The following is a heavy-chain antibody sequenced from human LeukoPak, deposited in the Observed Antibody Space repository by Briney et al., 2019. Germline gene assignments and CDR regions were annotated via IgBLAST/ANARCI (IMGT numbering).Heavy chain of an antibody. CDR1: GFTFSSYA. V-gene: IGHV3-30*04. Sequence: GGSLRLSCAASGFTFSSYAMHWVRQAPGKGLEWVAVISYDGSNKYYADSVKGRFTISRDNSMNTLYLQMNSLRAEDTAVYYCAKEDRMVRGVIDYWGQGTLVTVSS. D-gene: IGHD3-10*01. CDR2: ISYDGSNK. J-gene: IGHJ4*02. CDR3: AKEDRMVRGVIDY.